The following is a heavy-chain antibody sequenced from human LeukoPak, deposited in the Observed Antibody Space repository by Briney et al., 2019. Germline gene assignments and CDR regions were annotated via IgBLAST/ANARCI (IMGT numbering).Heavy chain of an antibody. J-gene: IGHJ5*02. Sequence: PSETLSLTCTVSGGSISSYYWSWIRQPPGKGLEWIGYIYYSGSTNYNPSLKSRVTISVDTSKNQFSLKLSSVTAADTAVYYCARGRGSGSPINPWGQGTLVTVSS. CDR2: IYYSGST. D-gene: IGHD3-10*01. CDR3: ARGRGSGSPINP. CDR1: GGSISSYY. V-gene: IGHV4-59*01.